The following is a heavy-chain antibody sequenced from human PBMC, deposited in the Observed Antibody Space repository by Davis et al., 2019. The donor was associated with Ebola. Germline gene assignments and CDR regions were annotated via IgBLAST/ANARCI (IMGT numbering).Heavy chain of an antibody. CDR2: IYYSGST. D-gene: IGHD5-18*01. Sequence: SETLSLTCTVSGGSISSGDYYWSWIRQPPGKGLEWIGYIYYSGSTNYNPSLKSRVTISVDTSKNQFSLKLSSVTAADTAVYYCARDRRIQLWYYGMDVWGQGTTVTVSS. V-gene: IGHV4-61*08. CDR3: ARDRRIQLWYYGMDV. J-gene: IGHJ6*02. CDR1: GGSISSGDYY.